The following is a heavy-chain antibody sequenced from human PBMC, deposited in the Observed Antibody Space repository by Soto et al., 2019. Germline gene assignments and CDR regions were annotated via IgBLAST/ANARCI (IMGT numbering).Heavy chain of an antibody. CDR2: INAGNGNT. Sequence: ASVKGSCKASGYTFTSYAMHWVRQAPGQRLEWMGWINAGNGNTKYSQKFQGRVTITRDTSTSTAYMELGSLRSEDTAVYYCARDGDTVTTLSGGWYFDLWGRGTLVTVSS. J-gene: IGHJ2*01. CDR1: GYTFTSYA. D-gene: IGHD4-4*01. V-gene: IGHV1-3*01. CDR3: ARDGDTVTTLSGGWYFDL.